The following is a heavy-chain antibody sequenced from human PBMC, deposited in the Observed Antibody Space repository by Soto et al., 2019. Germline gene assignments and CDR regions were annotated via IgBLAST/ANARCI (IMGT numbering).Heavy chain of an antibody. CDR2: INHSGST. V-gene: IGHV4-34*01. Sequence: PSETLSLTCAVYGGSFSGYYWTWIRQPPGTGLEWIGEINHSGSTNYNPSLKSRVTISVDTSKNQFSLKLTSVTAADTAVYYWARDKITGRFDYWGQGTLVTVSS. D-gene: IGHD2-8*02. CDR1: GGSFSGYY. J-gene: IGHJ4*02. CDR3: ARDKITGRFDY.